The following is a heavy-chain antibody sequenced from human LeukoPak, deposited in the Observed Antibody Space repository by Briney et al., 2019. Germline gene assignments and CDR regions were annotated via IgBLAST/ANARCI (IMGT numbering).Heavy chain of an antibody. V-gene: IGHV1-69*05. J-gene: IGHJ3*02. CDR1: GGTFSSYA. D-gene: IGHD5-24*01. CDR3: ARGVEMATIDADAFDI. CDR2: IIPIFGTA. Sequence: SVKVSCKASGGTFSSYAISWVRQAPGQGLEWMGGIIPIFGTANYAQKFQVRVTITTDESTSTAYMELSSLRSEDTAVYYCARGVEMATIDADAFDIWGQGTMVTVSS.